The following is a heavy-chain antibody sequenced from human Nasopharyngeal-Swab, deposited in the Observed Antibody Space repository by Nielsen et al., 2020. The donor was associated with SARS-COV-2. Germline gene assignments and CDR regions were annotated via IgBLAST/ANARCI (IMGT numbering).Heavy chain of an antibody. Sequence: ASVKVSCKASGYTFTSYYMHWVRQAPGQGLEWMGIINPSGGSTSYAQKFQGRVTMTRDTSTSTVYMELSSLRSEDTAVYYCARDQSGDSSGYDFDYWGQGTLVTVSS. CDR1: GYTFTSYY. V-gene: IGHV1-46*01. J-gene: IGHJ4*02. CDR3: ARDQSGDSSGYDFDY. D-gene: IGHD3-22*01. CDR2: INPSGGST.